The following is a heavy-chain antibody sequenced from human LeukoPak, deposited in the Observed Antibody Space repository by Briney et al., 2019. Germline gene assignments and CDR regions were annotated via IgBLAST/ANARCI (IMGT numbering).Heavy chain of an antibody. CDR2: IYYSGST. V-gene: IGHV4-59*08. J-gene: IGHJ4*02. CDR3: ARGLLGAFDY. CDR1: GGSISSYY. D-gene: IGHD3-10*01. Sequence: NPSETLSLTCTVSGGSISSYYWSWIRQPPGKGLEWIGYIYYSGSTNYNPSLKSRVTISVDTSKNQFSLKLSSVTAADTAVYYCARGLLGAFDYWGQGTLVTVSS.